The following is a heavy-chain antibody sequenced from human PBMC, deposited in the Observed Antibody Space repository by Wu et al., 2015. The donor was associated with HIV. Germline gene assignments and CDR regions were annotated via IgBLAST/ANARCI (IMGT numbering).Heavy chain of an antibody. CDR3: ARDWQITMVAGGVIAPGYYYMDV. Sequence: QVHLVQSGAEVRTPGASVKVSCMASGFTFTSYYIHWVRQAPGQGLEWMGIINPSGGGTTYAQQFQGRVTMTRDTSTSTVYMELNSLRSEDTAVYFCARDWQITMVAGGVIAPGYYYMDVVGTKGPRSPSP. J-gene: IGHJ6*03. D-gene: IGHD3-10*01. CDR1: GFTFTSYY. V-gene: IGHV1-46*03. CDR2: INPSGGGT.